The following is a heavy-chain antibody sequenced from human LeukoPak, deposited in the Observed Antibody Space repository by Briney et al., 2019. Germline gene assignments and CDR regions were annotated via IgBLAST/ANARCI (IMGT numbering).Heavy chain of an antibody. CDR2: INHSGST. D-gene: IGHD3-22*01. J-gene: IGHJ4*02. CDR1: GGSFSGYF. V-gene: IGHV4-34*01. CDR3: ARSKAYYYDIRRWTY. Sequence: SETLSLTCAVYGGSFSGYFWSWIRQPPGKGLEWIGEINHSGSTNYNPSLKSRVTISLDTSKNQFSLKLGSVTAADTAVYYCARSKAYYYDIRRWTYWGQGTLVTVSS.